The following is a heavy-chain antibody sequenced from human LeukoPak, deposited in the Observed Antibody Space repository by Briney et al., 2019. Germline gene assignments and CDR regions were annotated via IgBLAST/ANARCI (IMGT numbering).Heavy chain of an antibody. V-gene: IGHV3-30*04. CDR3: ARAGDSLPDAFDI. CDR1: GFTFSSYA. CDR2: MSYDGSNK. Sequence: PGRSLRLSCAASGFTFSSYAMHWVRQAPGKGLEWVAVMSYDGSNKYYADSVKGRFTISRDNSKNTLYLQMNSLRAEDTAVYYCARAGDSLPDAFDIWGQGTMVTVSS. J-gene: IGHJ3*02. D-gene: IGHD4-17*01.